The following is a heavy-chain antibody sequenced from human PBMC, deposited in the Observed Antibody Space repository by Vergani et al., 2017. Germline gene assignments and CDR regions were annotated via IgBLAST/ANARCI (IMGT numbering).Heavy chain of an antibody. V-gene: IGHV3-23*01. CDR1: GFTFNIYA. J-gene: IGHJ4*02. Sequence: EVRLLESGGGLVQPGGSLRLSCAASGFTFNIYAMSWVRQAPGKGLEWVSTITYNGGRTYYADSVTGRCTNSRDNSKNTLFLQLKTLRAEDTGFYYCAKDYNIMGALHYWGQGTLVAVSS. CDR2: ITYNGGRT. CDR3: AKDYNIMGALHY. D-gene: IGHD5-12*01.